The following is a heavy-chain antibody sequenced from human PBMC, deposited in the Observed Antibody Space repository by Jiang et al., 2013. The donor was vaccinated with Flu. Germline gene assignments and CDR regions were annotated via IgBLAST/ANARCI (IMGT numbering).Heavy chain of an antibody. J-gene: IGHJ6*02. CDR2: TYYRSKWYN. V-gene: IGHV6-1*01. Sequence: RTYYRSKWYNDYAVSVKSRITINPDTSKNQFSLQLNSVTPEDTAVYYCARRNLGITGTDYYYYYGMDVWGQGTTVTVSS. D-gene: IGHD1/OR15-1a*01. CDR3: ARRNLGITGTDYYYYYGMDV.